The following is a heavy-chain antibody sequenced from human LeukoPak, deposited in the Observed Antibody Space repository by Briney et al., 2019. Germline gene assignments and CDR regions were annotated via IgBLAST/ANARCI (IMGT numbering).Heavy chain of an antibody. V-gene: IGHV1-69*05. J-gene: IGHJ4*02. CDR3: ARGRRYGSGSRKFDY. CDR2: IIPIFGTA. D-gene: IGHD3-10*01. CDR1: GGTFSSYA. Sequence: GASVKVSCKASGGTFSSYAISWVRQAPGQGLEWMGGIIPIFGTANYAQKFQGRVTITTDESTSTAYMELSSLRSEDTAVYYCARGRRYGSGSRKFDYWGQGTLVTVSS.